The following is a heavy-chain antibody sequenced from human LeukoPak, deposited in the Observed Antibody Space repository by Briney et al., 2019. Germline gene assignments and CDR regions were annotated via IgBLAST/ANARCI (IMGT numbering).Heavy chain of an antibody. CDR3: ARYVYCSSTSCIYYYGMDV. V-gene: IGHV3-21*01. D-gene: IGHD2-2*01. Sequence: PGGSLRLSCAASGFTFSSYSMNWVRQAPGKGLEWVSSISSSSSYIYYADSVKGRFTISRDNAKNTLYLQMNSLRAEDTAVYYCARYVYCSSTSCIYYYGMDVWGQGTTVTVSS. J-gene: IGHJ6*02. CDR1: GFTFSSYS. CDR2: ISSSSSYI.